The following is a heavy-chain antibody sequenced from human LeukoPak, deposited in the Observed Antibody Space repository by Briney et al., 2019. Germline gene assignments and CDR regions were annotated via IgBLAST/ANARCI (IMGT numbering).Heavy chain of an antibody. CDR1: GGTFSSYA. D-gene: IGHD1-26*01. J-gene: IGHJ4*02. Sequence: SVKVSCKASGGTFSSYAISWVRQAPGQGLEWMGGIIPIFGTANYAQKFQGRVTITADESTSTAYMELSSLRSEDTAVYYCARVAVVGATFDYWGQGTLVTVSS. V-gene: IGHV1-69*13. CDR3: ARVAVVGATFDY. CDR2: IIPIFGTA.